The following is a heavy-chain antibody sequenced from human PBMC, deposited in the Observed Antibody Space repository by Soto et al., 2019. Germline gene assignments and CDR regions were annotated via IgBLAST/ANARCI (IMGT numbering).Heavy chain of an antibody. V-gene: IGHV3-23*01. CDR2: ISGSGGST. J-gene: IGHJ4*02. Sequence: EVHLLESGGGLVQPGGSLRLSCAASGFTFSNYAMSWVRQAPGKGLEWVSAISGSGGSTYYADSVKGRFTISRDNSNNTLYLQMNSLRAEDTAVYYCATGPRVHYYDSGSASYWGQGTLVTVSS. CDR3: ATGPRVHYYDSGSASY. CDR1: GFTFSNYA. D-gene: IGHD3-10*01.